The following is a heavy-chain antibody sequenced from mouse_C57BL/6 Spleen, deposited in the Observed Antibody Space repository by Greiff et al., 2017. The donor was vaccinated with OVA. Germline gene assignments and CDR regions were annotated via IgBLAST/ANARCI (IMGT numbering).Heavy chain of an antibody. CDR3: TKALYRNYAMDY. D-gene: IGHD2-12*01. V-gene: IGHV1-5*01. J-gene: IGHJ4*01. CDR1: GYTFTSYW. CDR2: IYPGNSDT. Sequence: EVQLQQSGTVLARPGASVKMSCKTSGYTFTSYWMHWVKQRPGQGLEWIGAIYPGNSDTSYNQKFKGKAKLTAVTSASTAYMERSSLTNEDSAVYYCTKALYRNYAMDYWGQGTSVTVSS.